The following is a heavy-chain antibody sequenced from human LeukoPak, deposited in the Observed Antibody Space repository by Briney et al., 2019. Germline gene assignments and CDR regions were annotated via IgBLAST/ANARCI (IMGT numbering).Heavy chain of an antibody. J-gene: IGHJ4*02. V-gene: IGHV3-23*01. D-gene: IGHD2-21*01. CDR1: GFTFSSYA. Sequence: GGPLTLSCAASGFTFSSYAVRWALHAAGKGLEWVSAISGSGGSTYYADSVKGRFTISRDNAKNSLYLQMNSLSAEDTAVYYCAKEAGCGLDYWGQGTLVTVSS. CDR3: AKEAGCGLDY. CDR2: ISGSGGST.